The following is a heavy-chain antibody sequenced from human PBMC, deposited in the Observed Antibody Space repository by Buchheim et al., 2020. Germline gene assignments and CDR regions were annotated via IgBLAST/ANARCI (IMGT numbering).Heavy chain of an antibody. V-gene: IGHV3-9*01. J-gene: IGHJ4*02. CDR2: ITWNSGDM. Sequence: EVQLVESGGGLVATGGSLRLSCVASGFSFDGSVMHWVRQVPGKGLEWVSHITWNSGDMGYAGSVKDRFNISSDTAKKALYLQMSRLRPDDTALYYCAKGWYSSGPFDNWGQGTL. CDR1: GFSFDGSV. CDR3: AKGWYSSGPFDN. D-gene: IGHD6-19*01.